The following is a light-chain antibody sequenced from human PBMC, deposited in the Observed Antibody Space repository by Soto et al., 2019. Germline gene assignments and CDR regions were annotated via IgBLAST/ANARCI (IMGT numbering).Light chain of an antibody. CDR3: SSYRSSSTLYV. Sequence: SALTQPASVSGSPGQSITISCTGTSSDVGGYSYVSWYQQHPGKAPKLMISEVSNRPSGVSNRFSGSKSGNTASLTISGLQAEDEADYYCSSYRSSSTLYVFGTGTKVTVL. J-gene: IGLJ1*01. CDR1: SSDVGGYSY. V-gene: IGLV2-14*01. CDR2: EVS.